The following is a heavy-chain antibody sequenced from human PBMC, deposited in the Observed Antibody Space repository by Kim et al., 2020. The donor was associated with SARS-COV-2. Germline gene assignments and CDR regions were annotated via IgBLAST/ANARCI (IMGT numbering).Heavy chain of an antibody. V-gene: IGHV3-9*01. CDR1: GFTFDDYA. CDR3: AKDKSKGSQYFQH. Sequence: GGSLRLSCAASGFTFDDYAMHWVRQAPGKGLEWVSGISWNSGSIGYADSVKGRFTISRDNAKNSLYLQMNSLRAEDTALYYCAKDKSKGSQYFQHWGQGTLVTVSS. D-gene: IGHD2-15*01. J-gene: IGHJ1*01. CDR2: ISWNSGSI.